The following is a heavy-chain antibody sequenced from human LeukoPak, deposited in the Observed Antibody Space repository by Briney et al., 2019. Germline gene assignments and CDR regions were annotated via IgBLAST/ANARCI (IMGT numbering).Heavy chain of an antibody. J-gene: IGHJ4*02. CDR2: IRSSSSYI. CDR1: GLTFISYS. Sequence: AGTLRLSCAATGLTFISYSLNWVRQAPGKCLQWVSSIRSSSSYIYYADSVKGRFTISRDNAKNSLYLQMNSLRAEDTAVYYCARGDDILTVWGQGTLVTVSS. D-gene: IGHD3-9*01. V-gene: IGHV3-21*01. CDR3: ARGDDILTV.